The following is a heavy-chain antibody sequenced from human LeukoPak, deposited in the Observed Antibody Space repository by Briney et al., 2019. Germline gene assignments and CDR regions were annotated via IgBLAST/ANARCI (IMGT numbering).Heavy chain of an antibody. J-gene: IGHJ4*02. CDR1: GGSFSGYY. D-gene: IGHD6-19*01. CDR3: ARDASVAGGFDY. Sequence: SETLSLTCAVYGGSFSGYYWSWIRQPPGKGLEWIGEINHSGSTNYNPSLKSRVTISVDTSKNQFSLKLSSVTAADTAVYYCARDASVAGGFDYWGQGTLVTVSS. CDR2: INHSGST. V-gene: IGHV4-34*01.